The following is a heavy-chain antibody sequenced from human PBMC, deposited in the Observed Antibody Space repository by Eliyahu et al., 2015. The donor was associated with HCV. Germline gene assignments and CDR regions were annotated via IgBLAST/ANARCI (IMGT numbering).Heavy chain of an antibody. D-gene: IGHD6-6*01. J-gene: IGHJ3*02. CDR3: ARHAPFEIAAYDAFDI. CDR1: GGSIXSSSYY. Sequence: QLQLQESGPGLVKPSETLSLTCTVSGGSIXSSSYYWGWIRQPPGKGLEWIGSIYYSGSTYYNPSLKSRVTISVDXSKNQFSLKLSSVTAADTAVYYCARHAPFEIAAYDAFDIWGQGTMVTVSS. CDR2: IYYSGST. V-gene: IGHV4-39*01.